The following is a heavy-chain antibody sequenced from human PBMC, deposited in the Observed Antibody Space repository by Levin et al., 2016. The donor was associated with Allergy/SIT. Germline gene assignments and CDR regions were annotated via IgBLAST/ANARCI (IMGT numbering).Heavy chain of an antibody. D-gene: IGHD4-23*01. CDR2: IIPILGIA. Sequence: WVRQAPGQGLEWMGRIIPILGIANYAQKFQGRVTITADKSTGTAYMELSSLRSEDTAVYYCAREDYGGNSGYWGQGTLVTVSS. CDR3: AREDYGGNSGY. V-gene: IGHV1-69*04. J-gene: IGHJ4*02.